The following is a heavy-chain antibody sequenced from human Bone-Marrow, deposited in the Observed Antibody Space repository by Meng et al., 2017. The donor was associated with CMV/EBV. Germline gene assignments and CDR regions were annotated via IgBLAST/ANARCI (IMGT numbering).Heavy chain of an antibody. J-gene: IGHJ4*02. CDR3: AHSGPWRYSYV. CDR2: IYWDDDK. CDR1: GVSLTTTGVG. V-gene: IGHV2-5*02. Sequence: MTLKESGTRLGKPPQTPPPTFPCSGVSLTTTGVGVGWIRQSPGKALEWLALIYWDDDKRYSPSLKSRLTITKDTSKNQVVLTMTNMDPVDTATYYCAHSGPWRYSYVWGQGTLVTVSS. D-gene: IGHD5-18*01.